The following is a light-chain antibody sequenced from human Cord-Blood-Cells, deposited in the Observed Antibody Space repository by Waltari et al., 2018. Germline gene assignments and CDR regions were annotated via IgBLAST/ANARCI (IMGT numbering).Light chain of an antibody. V-gene: IGLV3-27*01. CDR1: VLAKKY. CDR3: YSVADNNRRV. Sequence: SYELTQPSSVSVSPGQTARITCSGDVLAKKYARWFQQKPGQAPVLVIYKDSERPSGIPERFSGSSSGTTVTLTISGAQVEDEADYYCYSVADNNRRVFGGGTKLTVL. J-gene: IGLJ3*02. CDR2: KDS.